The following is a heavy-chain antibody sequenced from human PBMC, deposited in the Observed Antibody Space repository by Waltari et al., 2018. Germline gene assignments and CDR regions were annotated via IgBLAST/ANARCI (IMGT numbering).Heavy chain of an antibody. CDR2: IKEDGREK. CDR3: ARISSTATRDS. Sequence: EVQLVESGGGLVQPGGSLRLSCAASGFTFRSYWMSWVRQAPGEGMEWVANIKEDGREKSDVDSVKGRFTISRDNAKNSLSLQMNSLRAEDTAVYYCARISSTATRDSWGRGTLVTVSS. CDR1: GFTFRSYW. J-gene: IGHJ4*02. V-gene: IGHV3-7*02. D-gene: IGHD6-6*01.